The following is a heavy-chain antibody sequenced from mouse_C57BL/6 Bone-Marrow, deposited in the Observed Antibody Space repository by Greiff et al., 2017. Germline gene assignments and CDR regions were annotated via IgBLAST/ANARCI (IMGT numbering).Heavy chain of an antibody. CDR2: IYPRSGNT. V-gene: IGHV1-81*01. D-gene: IGHD1-1*01. J-gene: IGHJ3*01. Sequence: QVQLQQSGAELARPGASVKLSCKASGYTFTSYGISWVKQRTGQGLEWIGEIYPRSGNTYYNEKFKGKATLTADKSSSTAYMELRILTSEDSAVCFCARGTVVAPRFAYWGQGTLVTVSA. CDR3: ARGTVVAPRFAY. CDR1: GYTFTSYG.